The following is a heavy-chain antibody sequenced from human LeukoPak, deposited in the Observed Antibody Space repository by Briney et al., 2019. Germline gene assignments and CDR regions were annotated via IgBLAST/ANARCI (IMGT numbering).Heavy chain of an antibody. J-gene: IGHJ6*03. D-gene: IGHD2-15*01. Sequence: RASVKVSCKASGYTFINHWMHWVRQAPGQGLQWMGGIIPIFGTANYAQKFQGRVTITADKSTSTAYMELSSLRSEDTAVYYCARGRGGKYCSGGSCYSYDYYYYYMDVWGKGTTVTVSS. CDR1: GYTFINHW. V-gene: IGHV1-69*06. CDR3: ARGRGGKYCSGGSCYSYDYYYYYMDV. CDR2: IIPIFGTA.